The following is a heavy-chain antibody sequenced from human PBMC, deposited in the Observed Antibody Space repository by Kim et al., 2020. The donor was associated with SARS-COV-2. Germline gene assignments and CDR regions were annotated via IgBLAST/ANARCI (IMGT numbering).Heavy chain of an antibody. CDR1: GGSISSSSYY. J-gene: IGHJ2*01. D-gene: IGHD2-15*01. Sequence: SETLSLTCSVSGGSISSSSYYWGWIRQSPGKGLEWLGNLFYSGTVYYNPSLKSRLNISVDTSKNAFSLELSAVTAADTAVYYCAGPMRMGSRSWYFDLWGRGTLVTVSP. CDR2: LFYSGTV. V-gene: IGHV4-39*01. CDR3: AGPMRMGSRSWYFDL.